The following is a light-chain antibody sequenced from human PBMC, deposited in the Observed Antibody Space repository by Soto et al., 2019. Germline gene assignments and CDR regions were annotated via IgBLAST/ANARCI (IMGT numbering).Light chain of an antibody. V-gene: IGLV1-47*01. CDR2: RNN. Sequence: QPVLTQPPSASGTLGQRVTISCSGSSSNIGSNYVYWYQQLPGTAPKLLIYRNNQRPSGVPDRFSGSKSGTSASLAISGLRSEDEADYYCAAWDDSLSGPSVVFGGGTKLTVL. J-gene: IGLJ2*01. CDR1: SSNIGSNY. CDR3: AAWDDSLSGPSVV.